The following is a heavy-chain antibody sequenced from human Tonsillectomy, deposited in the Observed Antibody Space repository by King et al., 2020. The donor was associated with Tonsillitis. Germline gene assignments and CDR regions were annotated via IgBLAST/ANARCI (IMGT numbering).Heavy chain of an antibody. CDR3: AREPAISCYFDL. CDR2: TTPTNGNT. Sequence: QLVQSGAEVKKPGASVKVSCKASGYTFTNYYMHWVRQAPGQGLEWMGMTTPTNGNTNYAQNFRGRVTVTRDTSTSTLYMELSSLRSEDTAVYYCAREPAISCYFDLWGRGTLVTVSS. CDR1: GYTFTNYY. V-gene: IGHV1-46*01. J-gene: IGHJ2*01.